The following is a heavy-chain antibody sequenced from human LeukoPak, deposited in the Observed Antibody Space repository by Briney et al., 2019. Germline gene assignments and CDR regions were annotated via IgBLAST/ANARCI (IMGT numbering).Heavy chain of an antibody. V-gene: IGHV3-23*01. J-gene: IGHJ4*02. Sequence: HPGGSLRLSCAASGFTFSSYAMSWVRQAPGKGLEWVSAISGSGGSTYYADSVKGRFTISRDNSKNTLYPQMNSLRAEDTAVYYCAKDPYSGCDFNSPHHYFDYWGQGTLVTVSS. CDR2: ISGSGGST. CDR3: AKDPYSGCDFNSPHHYFDY. D-gene: IGHD5-12*01. CDR1: GFTFSSYA.